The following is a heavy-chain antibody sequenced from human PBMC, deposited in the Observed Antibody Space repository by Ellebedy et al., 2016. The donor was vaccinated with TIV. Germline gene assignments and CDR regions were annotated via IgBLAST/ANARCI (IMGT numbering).Heavy chain of an antibody. CDR1: GFTFSSYA. Sequence: GESLKISXAASGFTFSSYAMHWVRQAPGKGLEWVAVISYDGSNKYYADSVKGRFTISRDNSKNTLYLQMNSLRAKDTAVYYCAARLGIIAAAGTNYWGQGTLVTVSS. J-gene: IGHJ4*02. D-gene: IGHD6-13*01. V-gene: IGHV3-30-3*01. CDR3: AARLGIIAAAGTNY. CDR2: ISYDGSNK.